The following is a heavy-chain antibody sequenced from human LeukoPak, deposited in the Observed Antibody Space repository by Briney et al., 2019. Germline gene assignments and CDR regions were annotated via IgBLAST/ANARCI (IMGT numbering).Heavy chain of an antibody. D-gene: IGHD2-15*01. J-gene: IGHJ5*02. CDR3: ARHPSLSYCSGGTCWFDP. Sequence: PSETLSLTCAVSGVSINISDYYWGWIRQPPGQGLEWIGCMHYSGNTYYNPSLRSRVTISVDTSENQFSLKLSAVTAADTAVYYCARHPSLSYCSGGTCWFDPWGQGTLVTVSS. CDR1: GVSINISDYY. CDR2: MHYSGNT. V-gene: IGHV4-39*01.